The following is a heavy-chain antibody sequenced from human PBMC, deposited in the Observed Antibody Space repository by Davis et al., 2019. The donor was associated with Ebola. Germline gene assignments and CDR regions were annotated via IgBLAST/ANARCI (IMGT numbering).Heavy chain of an antibody. CDR1: GYTFTSYA. V-gene: IGHV7-4-1*02. CDR2: INTNTGNP. CDR3: AGDSDYYDSSGIYYYYYYGMDV. J-gene: IGHJ6*02. D-gene: IGHD3-22*01. Sequence: ASVKVSCKASGYTFTSYAMNWVRQAPGQGLEWMGWINTNTGNPTYAQGFTGRFVFSLDTSVSTAYLQISSLKAEDTAVYYCAGDSDYYDSSGIYYYYYYGMDVWGQGTTVTVSS.